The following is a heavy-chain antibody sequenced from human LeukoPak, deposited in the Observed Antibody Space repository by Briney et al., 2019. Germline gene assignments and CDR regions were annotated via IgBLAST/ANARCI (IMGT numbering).Heavy chain of an antibody. J-gene: IGHJ3*02. CDR1: GFTFSTYA. CDR3: ARDSKTLDAFDI. V-gene: IGHV3-23*01. CDR2: ISGSGDTT. Sequence: GGSLRLSCAASGFTFSTYAMSWVRQAPGKGLEWVSTISGSGDTTYYADSVKGRFTVSRDNSKNTLYLQMNSLRAEDTAVYYCARDSKTLDAFDIWGQGTMVTVSS.